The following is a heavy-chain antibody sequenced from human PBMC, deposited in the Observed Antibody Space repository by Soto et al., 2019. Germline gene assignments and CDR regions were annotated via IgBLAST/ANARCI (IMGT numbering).Heavy chain of an antibody. Sequence: SVKVSCKASGGTFSTHAIIWVRQAPGHGLEWMGGIIPISGTTYYTQKFQGRVTITADEPTSTAFLQWSSLKASDTAIYYCARHNYYAVDVWGQGTTVTVSS. CDR1: GGTFSTHA. CDR3: ARHNYYAVDV. CDR2: IIPISGTT. V-gene: IGHV1-69*13. J-gene: IGHJ6*02.